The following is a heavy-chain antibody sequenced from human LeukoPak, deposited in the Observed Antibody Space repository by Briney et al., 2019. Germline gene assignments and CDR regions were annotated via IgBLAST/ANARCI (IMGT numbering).Heavy chain of an antibody. CDR2: ISAYNGNT. CDR3: ARVVARITIFGVVPYWYFDL. J-gene: IGHJ2*01. V-gene: IGHV1-18*01. Sequence: ASVKVSCKASGYSFTTYGISWVRQAPGQGLEWMGWISAYNGNTNYAQKFQGRVTITADESTSTAYMELSSLRSEDTAVYYCARVVARITIFGVVPYWYFDLWGRGTLVTVSS. CDR1: GYSFTTYG. D-gene: IGHD3-3*01.